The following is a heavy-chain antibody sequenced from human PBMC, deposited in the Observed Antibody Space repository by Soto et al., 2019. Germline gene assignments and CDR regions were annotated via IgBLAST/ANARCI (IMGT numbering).Heavy chain of an antibody. CDR3: VRDMQLWRLDS. V-gene: IGHV3-74*03. CDR2: INTDGSVA. D-gene: IGHD2-21*01. J-gene: IGHJ6*02. Sequence: GGSLRLSCAASGFTFRSYWMHWVRQAPGKGLVWVSRINTDGSVAMYVDSVKGRFTISRDNAKNTLYLHMNSLRAEDTAVYYCVRDMQLWRLDSWGQGTTVTVSS. CDR1: GFTFRSYW.